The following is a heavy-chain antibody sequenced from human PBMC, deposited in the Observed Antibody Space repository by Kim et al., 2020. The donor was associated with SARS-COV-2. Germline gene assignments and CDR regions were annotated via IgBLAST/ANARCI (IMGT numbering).Heavy chain of an antibody. J-gene: IGHJ6*02. CDR3: ARQGIGLYYYGVDV. Sequence: YSPSFQGQVTISADKSIRTAYLQWSSLKASDTAMYYCARQGIGLYYYGVDVWGQGTTVTVSS. D-gene: IGHD2-21*01. V-gene: IGHV5-51*01.